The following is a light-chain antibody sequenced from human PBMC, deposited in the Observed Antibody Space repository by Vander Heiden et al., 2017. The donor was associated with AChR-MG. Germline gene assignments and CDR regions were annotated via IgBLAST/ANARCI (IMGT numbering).Light chain of an antibody. CDR2: YDS. Sequence: SYVLTQPPSVSVAPGKTARITCGGDNIGSERVHWYQQKPGQAPVLVIYYDSDRPSGIPERFSGSNSGNTATLAISSVEAGDEADYYCQVWDSSSDHWVFGGGTKLTVL. CDR3: QVWDSSSDHWV. V-gene: IGLV3-21*04. CDR1: NIGSER. J-gene: IGLJ3*02.